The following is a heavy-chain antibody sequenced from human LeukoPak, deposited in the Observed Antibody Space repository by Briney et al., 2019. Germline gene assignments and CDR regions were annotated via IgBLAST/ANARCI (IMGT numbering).Heavy chain of an antibody. Sequence: SVKVSCKASGGTFSSYAISWARQAPGQGLEWMGRIIPILGIANYAQKFQGRVTITADKSTSTAYMELSSLRSEDTAVYYCARASNYDFWSGYSYYFDYWGQGTLVTVSS. CDR3: ARASNYDFWSGYSYYFDY. D-gene: IGHD3-3*01. CDR1: GGTFSSYA. V-gene: IGHV1-69*04. CDR2: IIPILGIA. J-gene: IGHJ4*02.